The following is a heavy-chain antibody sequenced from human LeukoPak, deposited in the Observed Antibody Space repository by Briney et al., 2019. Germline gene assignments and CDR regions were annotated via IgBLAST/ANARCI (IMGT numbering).Heavy chain of an antibody. CDR3: ARRGYSYGLYYFDY. CDR1: GGSISSYY. D-gene: IGHD5-18*01. CDR2: ICYSGST. V-gene: IGHV4-59*01. J-gene: IGHJ4*02. Sequence: SETLSLTCTVSGGSISSYYWSWIRQPPGKGLEWIGYICYSGSTNYNPSLKSRVTISVDTSKNQFSLKLSSVTAADTAVYYCARRGYSYGLYYFDYWGQGTLVTVSS.